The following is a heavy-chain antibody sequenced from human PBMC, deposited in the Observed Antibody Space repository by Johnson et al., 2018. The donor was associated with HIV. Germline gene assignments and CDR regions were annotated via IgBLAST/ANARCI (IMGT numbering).Heavy chain of an antibody. CDR1: GFTFSNYG. CDR3: ARGRATGRGRSAFDI. V-gene: IGHV3-30*02. J-gene: IGHJ3*02. Sequence: QVHLVESGGGVVQPGESLRLSCAASGFTFSNYGMHWVRQAPGKGLEWVAFIRNDGSNKYYADSVKGRFTISRDNSRNTLYLQMNSLRAEDTALYYCARGRATGRGRSAFDIWGQGTMVTVSS. D-gene: IGHD1-14*01. CDR2: IRNDGSNK.